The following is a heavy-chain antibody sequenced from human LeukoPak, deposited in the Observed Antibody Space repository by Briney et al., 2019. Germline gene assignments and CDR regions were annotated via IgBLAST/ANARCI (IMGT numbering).Heavy chain of an antibody. Sequence: PGGSLRLSCAASGFTFSSYPMHWVRQAPGKGLEWVAVIGYDGRIQVYADSVKGRFTISRDSSENMLYLQMDSLKPDDTAVYYCARDPVTGNPDYLDHWGQGILVTVS. J-gene: IGHJ4*02. CDR1: GFTFSSYP. V-gene: IGHV3-30*04. CDR3: ARDPVTGNPDYLDH. D-gene: IGHD2-21*02. CDR2: IGYDGRIQ.